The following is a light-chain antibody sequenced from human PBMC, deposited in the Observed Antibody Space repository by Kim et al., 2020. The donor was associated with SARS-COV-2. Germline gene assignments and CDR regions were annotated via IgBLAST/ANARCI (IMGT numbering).Light chain of an antibody. J-gene: IGLJ1*01. CDR3: QAWDSSTEV. V-gene: IGLV3-1*01. CDR1: KLGDKY. CDR2: QDS. Sequence: SYELTQPPSVSVSPGQTASITCSGDKLGDKYACWYQQKPGQSPVLVIYQDSKRPSGIPERFSGSHTGNTATLTISGTQAMDESDYYCQAWDSSTEVFGTGTKVTVL.